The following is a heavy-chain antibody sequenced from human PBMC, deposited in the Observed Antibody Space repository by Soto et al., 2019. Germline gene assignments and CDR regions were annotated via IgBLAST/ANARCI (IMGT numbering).Heavy chain of an antibody. Sequence: EVQLVESGGGLVQPGGSLRLSCAVSGFTFSNYWMHRVRQAPGKGLVWVSRINSDGSSTSFADFVKGRFTISRDNAKNTLYLQMNSLRAEDTAVYYCARFRVDGDYVPWGQGTLVTVSS. CDR1: GFTFSNYW. V-gene: IGHV3-74*01. CDR3: ARFRVDGDYVP. CDR2: INSDGSST. J-gene: IGHJ5*02. D-gene: IGHD4-17*01.